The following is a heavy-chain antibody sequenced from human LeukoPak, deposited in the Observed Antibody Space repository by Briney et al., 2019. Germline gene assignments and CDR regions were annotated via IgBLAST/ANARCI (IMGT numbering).Heavy chain of an antibody. Sequence: GGSLRLSCAASKFTFSAYYMSWVRQAPGKGLDWVSYISSTSSTMYYADSVRGRFTISRDNSKNTLFLQMNSLRPEDTAVYYCAKDARRTFGLSSGLYRGSYYFDYWGQGTLVTVSS. V-gene: IGHV3-11*04. CDR2: ISSTSSTM. CDR1: KFTFSAYY. J-gene: IGHJ4*02. D-gene: IGHD6-19*01. CDR3: AKDARRTFGLSSGLYRGSYYFDY.